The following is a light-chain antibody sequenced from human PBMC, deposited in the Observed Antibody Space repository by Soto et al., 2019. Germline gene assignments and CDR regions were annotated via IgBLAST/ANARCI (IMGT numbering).Light chain of an antibody. J-gene: IGKJ5*01. V-gene: IGKV3-20*01. Sequence: PRSCAPWVRAALSCRSSQSVSNNYLAWYQQKPGQANRLIIYGASNRATGIPDRFSGSGSGTDFTLTISRLEPEDFAVYYCQQYGNSPITFGQGTRLEIK. CDR3: QQYGNSPIT. CDR1: QSVSNNY. CDR2: GAS.